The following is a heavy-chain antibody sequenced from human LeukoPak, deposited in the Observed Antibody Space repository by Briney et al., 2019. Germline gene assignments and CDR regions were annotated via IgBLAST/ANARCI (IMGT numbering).Heavy chain of an antibody. D-gene: IGHD6-13*01. Sequence: SETLSLTCTVSGGSVSSGSYYWSWIRQPPGKGLEWIGYIYYSGSTNYNPSLKSRVTISVDTSKNQFSLKLSSVTAADTAVYYCARSYGSSWSDAFDIWGQGTMVTVSS. CDR1: GGSVSSGSYY. J-gene: IGHJ3*02. CDR2: IYYSGST. V-gene: IGHV4-61*01. CDR3: ARSYGSSWSDAFDI.